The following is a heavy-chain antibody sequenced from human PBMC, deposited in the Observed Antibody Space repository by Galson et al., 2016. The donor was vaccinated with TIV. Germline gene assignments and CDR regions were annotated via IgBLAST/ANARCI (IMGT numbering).Heavy chain of an antibody. CDR2: ISSSSSYT. CDR3: ARQRADFDC. CDR1: GFTFIDHY. J-gene: IGHJ4*02. D-gene: IGHD6-19*01. Sequence: SLRLSCAASGFTFIDHYMSWIRQAPGKGLEWLSYISSSSSYTNYADSVKGRFTISRDNAKNSLYLEMNSLRAEDTAVYYCARQRADFDCWGQGTLVTVSS. V-gene: IGHV3-11*06.